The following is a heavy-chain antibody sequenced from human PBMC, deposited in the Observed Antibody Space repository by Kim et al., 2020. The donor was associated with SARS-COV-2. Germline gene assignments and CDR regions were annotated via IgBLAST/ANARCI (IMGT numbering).Heavy chain of an antibody. D-gene: IGHD2-2*01. CDR3: AREIRESDHVVPAAKGWFDP. CDR1: GGSISSYY. Sequence: SETLSLTCTVSGGSISSYYWSWIRQPPGKGLEWIGYIYYSGSTNYNPSLKSRVTISVDTSKNQFSLKLSSVTAADTAVYYCAREIRESDHVVPAAKGWFDPWGQGTLVTVSS. V-gene: IGHV4-59*12. J-gene: IGHJ5*02. CDR2: IYYSGST.